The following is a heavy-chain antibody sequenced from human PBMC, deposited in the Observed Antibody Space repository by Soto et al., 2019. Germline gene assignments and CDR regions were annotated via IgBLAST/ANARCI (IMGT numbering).Heavy chain of an antibody. D-gene: IGHD3-16*01. CDR2: ISAYNGNT. V-gene: IGHV1-18*01. Sequence: GASVKVSCKASGYTFTSYGISWVRQAPGQGLEWMGWISAYNGNTNYAQKLQGRVTMTTDTSTSTAYMELRSLRSEDTAVYYCARGLITGAHNAWFDPWGQGTLVTVSS. J-gene: IGHJ5*02. CDR1: GYTFTSYG. CDR3: ARGLITGAHNAWFDP.